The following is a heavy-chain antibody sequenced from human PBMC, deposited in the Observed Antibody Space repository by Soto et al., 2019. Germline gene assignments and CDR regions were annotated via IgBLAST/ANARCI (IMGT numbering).Heavy chain of an antibody. CDR3: ARALVVAATYNAFDI. CDR2: IYHSGST. V-gene: IGHV4-30-2*01. Sequence: PSETLSLTCAVSGGSISSGGYSWSWIRQPPGKGLEWIGYIYHSGSTYYNPSLKSRVTISVDRSKNQFSLKLSSVTAADTAVYYCARALVVAATYNAFDISGQGTMVTVS. J-gene: IGHJ3*02. CDR1: GGSISSGGYS. D-gene: IGHD2-15*01.